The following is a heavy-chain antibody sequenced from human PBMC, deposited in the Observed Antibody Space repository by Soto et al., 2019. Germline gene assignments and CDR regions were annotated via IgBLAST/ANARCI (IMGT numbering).Heavy chain of an antibody. CDR2: LSSDSNNK. Sequence: PGGSLRLSCAASGFSFSYYDMHWVRQVPGKGLEWVALLSSDSNNKYYADSVKGRFTISRDNSKNRLYLQMNSLRPEDTAVYYCANFAAVGGQGTLVTVSS. J-gene: IGHJ4*02. D-gene: IGHD6-25*01. CDR3: ANFAAV. V-gene: IGHV3-30-3*01. CDR1: GFSFSYYD.